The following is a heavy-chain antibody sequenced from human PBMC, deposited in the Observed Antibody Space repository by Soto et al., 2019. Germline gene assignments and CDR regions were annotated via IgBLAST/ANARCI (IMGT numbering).Heavy chain of an antibody. J-gene: IGHJ4*02. D-gene: IGHD3-10*01. V-gene: IGHV3-7*05. Sequence: EVQLAEAGGGLVQWGGSLRLSCAASGFTFSDYWMNWVRQAPGKGLEWVASIKYDGAEKTYVDSVKGRFTISRDNPKNSVYLQMASLRAEETAVYYCARDGVAPGLYFDHWGQGTPVTVSS. CDR1: GFTFSDYW. CDR3: ARDGVAPGLYFDH. CDR2: IKYDGAEK.